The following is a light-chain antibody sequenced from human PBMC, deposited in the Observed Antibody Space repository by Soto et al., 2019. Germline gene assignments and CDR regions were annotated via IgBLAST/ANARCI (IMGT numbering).Light chain of an antibody. Sequence: EIVLTQSPATLSVSPGERVTLSCRASETLISFLAWYQQKPGQAPRLLIYGASTRATGVPARFSGSGSATDFTLTISILQSEDFAVYYCQSYIDWPFAVGQGTKLEI. CDR1: ETLISF. J-gene: IGKJ2*01. V-gene: IGKV3-15*01. CDR3: QSYIDWPFA. CDR2: GAS.